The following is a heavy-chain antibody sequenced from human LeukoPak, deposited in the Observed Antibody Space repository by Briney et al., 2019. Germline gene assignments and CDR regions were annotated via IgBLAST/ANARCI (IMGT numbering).Heavy chain of an antibody. CDR3: AKSRHIVVVPAIPGFDP. D-gene: IGHD2-21*02. V-gene: IGHV3-30*18. CDR2: ISYDGSNK. Sequence: GRSLRLSCAASGFTFSSYGMHWVRQAPGKGLEWVAVISYDGSNKYYADSVKSRFTTSRDNSKNRLYLQMNSLRAEDTAVYYCAKSRHIVVVPAIPGFDPWGQGTLVTVSS. CDR1: GFTFSSYG. J-gene: IGHJ5*02.